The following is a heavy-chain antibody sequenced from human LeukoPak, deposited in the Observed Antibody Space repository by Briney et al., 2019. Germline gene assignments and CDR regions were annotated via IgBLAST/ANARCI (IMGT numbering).Heavy chain of an antibody. CDR3: ARGGYRQLAYFDY. V-gene: IGHV3-20*04. CDR2: INWNGGTT. J-gene: IGHJ4*02. D-gene: IGHD3-16*02. CDR1: GFTFDDYG. Sequence: GGSLRLSCEASGFTFDDYGMTWVRQVPGKGQEWIFSINWNGGTTSYADSVKGRFTISRDNDKNSLYLQMNSLRAEDTALYYCARGGYRQLAYFDYWGQGALVTVSS.